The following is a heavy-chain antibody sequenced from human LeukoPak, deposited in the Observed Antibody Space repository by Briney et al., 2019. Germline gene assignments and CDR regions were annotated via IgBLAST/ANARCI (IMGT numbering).Heavy chain of an antibody. CDR2: IYYSGST. Sequence: PSETLSLTCTVSGGSISSSSYYWGWIRQPPGKGLEWIGSIYYSGSTYYNPSLKSRVTISVDTSKNQFSLKLSSVTAADTAVYYCARVEAAAAGNPSLFRFDYWGQGTLVTVSS. CDR3: ARVEAAAAGNPSLFRFDY. J-gene: IGHJ4*02. V-gene: IGHV4-39*01. D-gene: IGHD6-13*01. CDR1: GGSISSSSYY.